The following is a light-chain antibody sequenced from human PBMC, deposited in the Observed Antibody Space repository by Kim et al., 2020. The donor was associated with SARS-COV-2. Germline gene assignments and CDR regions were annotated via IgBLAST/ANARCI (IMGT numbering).Light chain of an antibody. CDR2: VNSAGSH. Sequence: SVKVTCTLGSGHRTYAIAWHQQQPEKGPRFLMKVNSAGSHIKGDGIPDRFSGSSSGAERYLTISSLQSEDEADYYCQTWGTGIVVFGGGTKLTVL. CDR1: SGHRTYA. CDR3: QTWGTGIVV. V-gene: IGLV4-69*01. J-gene: IGLJ2*01.